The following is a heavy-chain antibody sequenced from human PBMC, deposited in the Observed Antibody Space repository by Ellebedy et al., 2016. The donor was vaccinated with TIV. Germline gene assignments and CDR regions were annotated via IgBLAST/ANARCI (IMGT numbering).Heavy chain of an antibody. CDR3: ARDRSLGAVAGNHYYYGMDV. J-gene: IGHJ6*02. CDR2: ISYDGSNK. D-gene: IGHD6-19*01. CDR1: GFTFHSHA. V-gene: IGHV3-30-3*01. Sequence: PGGSLRLSCAASGFTFHSHAMHWVRQAPGKGLEWVAVISYDGSNKYYADSVKGRFTISRDHSKNTLYLQMNSLRAEDTAVYYCARDRSLGAVAGNHYYYGMDVWGQGTTVTVSS.